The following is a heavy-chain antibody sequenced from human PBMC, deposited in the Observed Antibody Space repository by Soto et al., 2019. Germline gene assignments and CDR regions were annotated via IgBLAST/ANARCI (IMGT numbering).Heavy chain of an antibody. J-gene: IGHJ5*02. D-gene: IGHD2-15*01. CDR1: GFTFGDYA. CDR3: TREVRDITHNWFDP. Sequence: GGSLRLSCTASGFTFGDYAMSWFRQAPGKGLEWVGFIRSKAYGGTTEYAASVKGRFTISRDDSKSIAYLQMNSLKTEDTAVYYCTREVRDITHNWFDPWGQGTLVTVSS. CDR2: IRSKAYGGTT. V-gene: IGHV3-49*03.